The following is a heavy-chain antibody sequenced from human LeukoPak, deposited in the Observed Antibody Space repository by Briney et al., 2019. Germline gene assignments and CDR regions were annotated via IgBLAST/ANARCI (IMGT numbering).Heavy chain of an antibody. CDR3: AREPTAMIL. V-gene: IGHV3-21*01. J-gene: IGHJ4*02. D-gene: IGHD5-18*01. Sequence: PGGSLRLSCAASGFTFSSYSMNWVRQTPGKGLEWVSSISSRSTYIYYADSVKGRFTISRDNAKNSLYLQMSSLRAEDTAVYYCAREPTAMILWGQGTLVTVSS. CDR2: ISSRSTYI. CDR1: GFTFSSYS.